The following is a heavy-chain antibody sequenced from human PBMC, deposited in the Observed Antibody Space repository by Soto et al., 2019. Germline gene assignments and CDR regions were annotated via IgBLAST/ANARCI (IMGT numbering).Heavy chain of an antibody. V-gene: IGHV3-11*03. Sequence: GGSLRLSCAASGFTFSDYYMSWIRQAPGKGLEWVSYISSSSSYTNYADSVKGRFTISRDNAKNSLYLQMNSLRAEDTAVYYCARSQYYYDSSGYFDYWGQGTLVTVSS. CDR3: ARSQYYYDSSGYFDY. CDR2: ISSSSSYT. CDR1: GFTFSDYY. J-gene: IGHJ4*02. D-gene: IGHD3-22*01.